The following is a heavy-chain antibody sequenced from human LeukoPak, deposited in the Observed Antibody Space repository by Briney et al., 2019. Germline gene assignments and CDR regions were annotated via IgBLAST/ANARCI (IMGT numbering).Heavy chain of an antibody. J-gene: IGHJ6*04. Sequence: GGSLRLSCVASGFTFSSYEMNWVRQAPGKGLEWVSYISGSGSTIYYADSVKGRFTISRDNAKNSLYLQMNSLRAEDTAVYYCAELGITMIGGVWGKGTTVTISS. CDR2: ISGSGSTI. D-gene: IGHD3-10*02. CDR3: AELGITMIGGV. CDR1: GFTFSSYE. V-gene: IGHV3-48*03.